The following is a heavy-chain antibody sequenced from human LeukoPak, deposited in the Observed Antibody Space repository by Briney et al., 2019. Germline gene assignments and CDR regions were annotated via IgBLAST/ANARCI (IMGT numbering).Heavy chain of an antibody. D-gene: IGHD1-26*01. J-gene: IGHJ4*02. CDR2: ISSSSSTI. Sequence: GGSLRLSCAASGFTFSSYAMSWVRQAPGKGLEWVSYISSSSSTIYYADSVKGRFTISRDNSKNTLSLQMNSLRAEDTALYYCAKGDLPLLYGGAFDSWGQGILVTVSS. V-gene: IGHV3-23*01. CDR3: AKGDLPLLYGGAFDS. CDR1: GFTFSSYA.